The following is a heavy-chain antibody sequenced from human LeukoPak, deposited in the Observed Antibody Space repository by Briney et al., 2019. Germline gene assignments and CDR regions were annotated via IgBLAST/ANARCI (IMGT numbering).Heavy chain of an antibody. V-gene: IGHV4-59*12. D-gene: IGHD1-26*01. CDR3: ARDGGSYYIVNY. Sequence: SETLSLTCTVSGGSISSYYWSWIRQPPGKGLEWIGYIYYSGTTNYNPSLKSRVTISVDTSKNQFSLKLSSVTAADTAVYYCARDGGSYYIVNYWGQGTLVTVSS. CDR2: IYYSGTT. CDR1: GGSISSYY. J-gene: IGHJ4*02.